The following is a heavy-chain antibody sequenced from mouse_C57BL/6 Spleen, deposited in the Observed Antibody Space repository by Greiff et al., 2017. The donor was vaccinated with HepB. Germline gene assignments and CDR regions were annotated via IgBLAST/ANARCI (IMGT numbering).Heavy chain of an antibody. Sequence: EVQLVESVAELVRPGASVKLSCTASGFNIKNTYMHWVKQRPEQSLEWIGRIDPANGNTKYAPKFQGKATITADTSSNTAYLQLSSLTSEDTAIYYCASYYGSSSYAMDYWGQGTSVTVSS. V-gene: IGHV14-3*01. D-gene: IGHD1-1*01. J-gene: IGHJ4*01. CDR1: GFNIKNTY. CDR3: ASYYGSSSYAMDY. CDR2: IDPANGNT.